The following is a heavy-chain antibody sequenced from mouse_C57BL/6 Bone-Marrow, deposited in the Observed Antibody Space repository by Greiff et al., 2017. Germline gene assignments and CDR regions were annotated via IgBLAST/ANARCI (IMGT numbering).Heavy chain of an antibody. V-gene: IGHV1-81*01. Sequence: VKLMESGAELARPGASVKLSCKASGYTFTSYGISWVKQRTGQGLEWIGEIYPRSGNTYYNEKFKGKATLTADKSSSTAYMELRSLTSEDSAVYFCARDSSYYLDYWGQGTTLTVAS. D-gene: IGHD1-1*01. CDR3: ARDSSYYLDY. J-gene: IGHJ2*01. CDR1: GYTFTSYG. CDR2: IYPRSGNT.